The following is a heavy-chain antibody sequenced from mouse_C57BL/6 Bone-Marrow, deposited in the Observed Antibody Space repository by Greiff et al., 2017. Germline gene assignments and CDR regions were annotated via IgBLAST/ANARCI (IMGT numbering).Heavy chain of an antibody. CDR3: ARDRAYYYDYDDGAYYFDY. Sequence: QVQLQQSGPELVKPGASVKISCKASGYAFSSSWMNWVKQRPGKGLEWIGRIYPGDGDTNYNVKFKGKATLTADKSSSTAYMQLSSLTSEDSAVYFCARDRAYYYDYDDGAYYFDYWGQGTTLTVSS. CDR1: GYAFSSSW. CDR2: IYPGDGDT. V-gene: IGHV1-82*01. D-gene: IGHD2-4*01. J-gene: IGHJ2*01.